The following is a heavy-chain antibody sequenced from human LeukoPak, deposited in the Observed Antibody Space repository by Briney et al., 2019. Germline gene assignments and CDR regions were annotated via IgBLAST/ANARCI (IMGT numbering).Heavy chain of an antibody. D-gene: IGHD3-10*01. CDR3: ARSYYGSGSEAYYYYMDV. V-gene: IGHV1-2*02. Sequence: ASVKVSCRTSGYTFTSYYMHWVRQAPGQGLEWIGWMNPNSGATNYAQKLQGRVTMTTDTSTSTAYMELRSLRSDDTAVYYCARSYYGSGSEAYYYYMDVWGKGTTVTVSS. CDR2: MNPNSGAT. CDR1: GYTFTSYY. J-gene: IGHJ6*03.